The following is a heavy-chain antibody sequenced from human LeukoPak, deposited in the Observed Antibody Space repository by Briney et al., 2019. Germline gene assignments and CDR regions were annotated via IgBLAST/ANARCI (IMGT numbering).Heavy chain of an antibody. CDR3: ASQTTVTDNYYYMDV. J-gene: IGHJ6*03. D-gene: IGHD4-17*01. V-gene: IGHV1-18*01. CDR1: GYTFTIYG. CDR2: ISAYNGNT. Sequence: ASVKVSCKASGYTFTIYGITWVRQAPGQGLEWMGWISAYNGNTNYAQKLQGRVTMTTDTSTNTAYMELRSLRSDDTAVYYCASQTTVTDNYYYMDVWGKGTTVTVSS.